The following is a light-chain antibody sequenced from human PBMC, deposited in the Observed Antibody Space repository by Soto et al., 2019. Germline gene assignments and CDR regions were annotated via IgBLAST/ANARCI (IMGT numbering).Light chain of an antibody. CDR3: QTWGTGIRV. J-gene: IGLJ3*02. CDR1: SGHSSYA. V-gene: IGLV4-69*01. CDR2: LNSDVSH. Sequence: QSVLTQPPSASASLGASVKLTCTLSSGHSSYAIAWHQQQPEKGPRYLMKLNSDVSHSKGDGIPDRFSGSSSGAERYLTISSLQSEDEADYYCQTWGTGIRVFGGGTKLTVL.